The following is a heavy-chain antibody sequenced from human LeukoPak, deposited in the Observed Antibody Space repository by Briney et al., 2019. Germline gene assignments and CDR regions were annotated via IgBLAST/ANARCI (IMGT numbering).Heavy chain of an antibody. J-gene: IGHJ4*02. CDR3: ARAGYDILTGYYPFDY. V-gene: IGHV1-18*01. D-gene: IGHD3-9*01. CDR1: GYTFTSYG. Sequence: AASVKVSCKASGYTFTSYGISLVRQAPGQGLEWMGWISAYNGNTNYAQKLQGRVTMTTDTSTSTAYMELRSLRSDDTAVYYCARAGYDILTGYYPFDYWGQGTLVTVSS. CDR2: ISAYNGNT.